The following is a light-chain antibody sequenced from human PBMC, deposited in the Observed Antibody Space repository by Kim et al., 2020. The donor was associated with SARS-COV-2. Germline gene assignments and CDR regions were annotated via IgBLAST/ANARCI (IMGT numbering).Light chain of an antibody. CDR2: DVN. J-gene: IGLJ2*01. CDR3: SSYTSSSSLI. V-gene: IGLV2-14*03. CDR1: SSDVGGYHY. Sequence: GQSITISCTGTSSDVGGYHYVSWHQQHPGKAPKLMVYDVNNRPSGVSIRFFGSKSGNTASLTIFDLQPEDEADYYCSSYTSSSSLIFGGGTKVTVL.